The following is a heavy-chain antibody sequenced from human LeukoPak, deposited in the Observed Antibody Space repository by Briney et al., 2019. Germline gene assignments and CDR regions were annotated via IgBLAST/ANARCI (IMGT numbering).Heavy chain of an antibody. D-gene: IGHD3-10*01. CDR2: ISGSGGST. CDR3: AKGSGSYYDAFDI. Sequence: GGSLRLSCAASGFTFSSYAMSWLRQAPGKGLEWVSAISGSGGSTYYADSVKGRFTISRDNSKNTLYLQMNSLRAEDTAVYYCAKGSGSYYDAFDIWGQGTMVTVSS. CDR1: GFTFSSYA. J-gene: IGHJ3*02. V-gene: IGHV3-23*01.